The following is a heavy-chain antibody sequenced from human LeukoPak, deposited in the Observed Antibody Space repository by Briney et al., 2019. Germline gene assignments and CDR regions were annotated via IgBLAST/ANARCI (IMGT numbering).Heavy chain of an antibody. V-gene: IGHV5-51*01. Sequence: GESLKISCKGSGYSFTGYWIGWVRQMPGKGLEWMGIIYPGDSDTRYSPSFQGQFTISADKSISTAYLQWSTLKASDTAMYYCARSLYCGGDCYSYYFDYWGQGTLVTVSS. CDR1: GYSFTGYW. D-gene: IGHD2-21*02. J-gene: IGHJ4*02. CDR3: ARSLYCGGDCYSYYFDY. CDR2: IYPGDSDT.